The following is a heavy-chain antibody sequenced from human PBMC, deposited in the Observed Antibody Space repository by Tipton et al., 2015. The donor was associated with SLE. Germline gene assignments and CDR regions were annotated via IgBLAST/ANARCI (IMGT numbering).Heavy chain of an antibody. CDR1: GGTFSSYA. J-gene: IGHJ5*02. Sequence: QLVQSGAEVKKPGSSVKVSCKASGGTFSSYAISWARQAPGQGLEWMGGINPNSGGTNYAQKFQGRVTMTRDTSISTAYMELSRLRSDDTAVYYCARDLKLGMDNWFDPWGRGTLVTVSS. CDR2: INPNSGGT. V-gene: IGHV1-2*02. CDR3: ARDLKLGMDNWFDP. D-gene: IGHD7-27*01.